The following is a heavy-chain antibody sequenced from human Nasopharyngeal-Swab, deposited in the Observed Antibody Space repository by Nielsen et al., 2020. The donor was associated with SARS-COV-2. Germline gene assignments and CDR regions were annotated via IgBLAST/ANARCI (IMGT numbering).Heavy chain of an antibody. Sequence: SETLSLTCTVSGGSISSYYLSWIRQPPGKGLEWIGYIYYSGSTNYNPSLKSRVTISVDTSKNQFSLKLSSVTAADTAVYYCARAGDAYDFWSGYPDYYGMDVWGQGTTVTVSS. CDR3: ARAGDAYDFWSGYPDYYGMDV. V-gene: IGHV4-59*01. CDR2: IYYSGST. J-gene: IGHJ6*02. D-gene: IGHD3-3*01. CDR1: GGSISSYY.